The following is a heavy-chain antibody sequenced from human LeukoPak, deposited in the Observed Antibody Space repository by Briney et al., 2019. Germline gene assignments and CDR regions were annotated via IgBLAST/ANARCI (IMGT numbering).Heavy chain of an antibody. V-gene: IGHV1-2*02. J-gene: IGHJ6*02. CDR2: INPNSGGT. CDR1: GYTFTGYY. CDR3: ARDVITISSHYYYYGMDV. D-gene: IGHD3-3*01. Sequence: GASVKVSCKASGYTFTGYYMHWVRQAPGQGLEWMGWINPNSGGTNYAQKFQGGVTMTRDTSISTAYMELSRLRSDDTAVYYCARDVITISSHYYYYGMDVWGQGTTVTVSS.